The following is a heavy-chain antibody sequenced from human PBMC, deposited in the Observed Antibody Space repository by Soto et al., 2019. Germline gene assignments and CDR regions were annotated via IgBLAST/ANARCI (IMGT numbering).Heavy chain of an antibody. CDR1: GVTVSSNY. D-gene: IGHD3-16*01. J-gene: IGHJ4*02. CDR3: AGSVGGGFDY. CDR2: VYIGGNT. V-gene: IGHV3-66*01. Sequence: EVQLVESGGGLVQPGGSLRLSCAASGVTVSSNYMSWVRQAPGKGLEWVSVVYIGGNTYYAESVEDRFTISRDNFQNMLYLHMNSLRAEETVVYYFAGSVGGGFDYWGQGTLVTVSS.